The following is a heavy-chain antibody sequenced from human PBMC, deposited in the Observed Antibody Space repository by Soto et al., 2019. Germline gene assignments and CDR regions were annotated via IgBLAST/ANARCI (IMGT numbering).Heavy chain of an antibody. D-gene: IGHD3-3*01. CDR3: ARHATYYDFWSGTQVGFDP. J-gene: IGHJ5*02. CDR1: GGSISSYY. CDR2: IHYSGST. Sequence: SETLSLTCTVSGGSISSYYWSWIRQPPGKGLEWIGYIHYSGSTNYNPSLKSRVTISVDTSKNQFSLKLSSVTAADTAVYYCARHATYYDFWSGTQVGFDPWGQGTLVTVSS. V-gene: IGHV4-59*08.